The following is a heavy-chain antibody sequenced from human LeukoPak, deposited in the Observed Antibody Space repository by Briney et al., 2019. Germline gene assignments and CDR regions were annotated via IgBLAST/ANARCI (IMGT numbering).Heavy chain of an antibody. J-gene: IGHJ4*02. V-gene: IGHV3-23*01. Sequence: GSLRLSCAASGFTFSSYAMSWVRQAPGKGLEWVSAISGSGGSTYYADSVKGRFTISRDNSKNTLYLQMNSLRAEDTAVYYCAKEGKCITMIVVVIRTGGIIDYWGQGTLVTVSS. CDR2: ISGSGGST. D-gene: IGHD3-22*01. CDR1: GFTFSSYA. CDR3: AKEGKCITMIVVVIRTGGIIDY.